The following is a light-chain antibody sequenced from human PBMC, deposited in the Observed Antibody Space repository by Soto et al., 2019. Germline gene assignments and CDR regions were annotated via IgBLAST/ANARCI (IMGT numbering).Light chain of an antibody. Sequence: EIVLTQSPGSLSLSPGERATLSCRATQSVSDRHLAWYQQKPGQAPRLLIYGASSRATGIPDRFSGSGSGTDFTITISRLEPEYFAVYYCQQYDSSETFGQGTKVAIK. V-gene: IGKV3-20*01. CDR1: QSVSDRH. J-gene: IGKJ1*01. CDR3: QQYDSSET. CDR2: GAS.